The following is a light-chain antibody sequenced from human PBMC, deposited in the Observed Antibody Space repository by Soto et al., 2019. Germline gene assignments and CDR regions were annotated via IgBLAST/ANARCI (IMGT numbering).Light chain of an antibody. CDR1: QSVSSSY. CDR3: QQYGSSPWT. V-gene: IGKV3-20*01. J-gene: IGKJ1*01. Sequence: EIVLTPSPGTLSLSPGGRATLSCRASQSVSSSYLAWYQQKPGQAPRLLIYGASSRATGIPDRFSGSGSGTDFTLTISRLEPEDFAVYYCQQYGSSPWTFGQGTKVDIK. CDR2: GAS.